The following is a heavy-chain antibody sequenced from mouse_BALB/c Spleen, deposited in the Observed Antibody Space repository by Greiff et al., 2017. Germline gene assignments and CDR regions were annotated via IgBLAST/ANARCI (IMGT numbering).Heavy chain of an antibody. D-gene: IGHD1-1*01. J-gene: IGHJ2*01. Sequence: EVKLMESGGGLVKPGGSLKLSCAASGFTFSSYAMSWVRQSPEKRLEWVAEISSGGSYTYYPDTVTGRFTISRDNAKNTLYLEMSSLRSEDTAMYYCARVTTVVAPHFDDWGQGTTLTVSS. V-gene: IGHV5-9-4*01. CDR2: ISSGGSYT. CDR1: GFTFSSYA. CDR3: ARVTTVVAPHFDD.